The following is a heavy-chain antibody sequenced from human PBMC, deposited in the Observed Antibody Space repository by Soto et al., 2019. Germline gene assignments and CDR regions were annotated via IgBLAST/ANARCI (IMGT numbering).Heavy chain of an antibody. J-gene: IGHJ5*02. CDR1: GDSVSSNSAA. D-gene: IGHD2-21*01. Sequence: SQTLSLTCAISGDSVSSNSAAWNWIRQSPSRGLEWLGRTYFRSKWYNDYAVSVKSRITINPDTSRNHFSLQLNSVTPEAAAVYYCARARYSNDTREPTREIYNWFASWGKEPLVPAPQ. CDR2: TYFRSKWYN. V-gene: IGHV6-1*01. CDR3: ARARYSNDTREPTREIYNWFAS.